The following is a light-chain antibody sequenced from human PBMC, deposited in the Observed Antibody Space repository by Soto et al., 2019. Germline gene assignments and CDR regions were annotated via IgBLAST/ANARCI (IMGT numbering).Light chain of an antibody. CDR3: QQYNSYSLT. J-gene: IGKJ4*01. CDR1: QSVSSY. Sequence: EIVLTQSPATLSLSPGERATLSCRASQSVSSYLAWYQQKPGQAPRLLIYDASNRATGIPSRFSGSGSGTEFTLTISSLQPDDFATYYCQQYNSYSLTFGGGTKVDIK. CDR2: DAS. V-gene: IGKV3-11*01.